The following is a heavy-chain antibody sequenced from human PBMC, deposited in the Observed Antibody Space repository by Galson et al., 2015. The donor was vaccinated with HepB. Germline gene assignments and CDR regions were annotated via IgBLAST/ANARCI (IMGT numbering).Heavy chain of an antibody. Sequence: SVTVSCKASGSTFTSYYMHWVRQAPGQGLEWMGIINPSGGSTSYAQKFQGRVTMTRDTSTSTVYMELSSLRSEDTAVYYCARDPIVVVPAAPPGYYYYGMDVWGQGTTVTVSS. J-gene: IGHJ6*02. CDR3: ARDPIVVVPAAPPGYYYYGMDV. CDR1: GSTFTSYY. CDR2: INPSGGST. D-gene: IGHD2-2*01. V-gene: IGHV1-46*01.